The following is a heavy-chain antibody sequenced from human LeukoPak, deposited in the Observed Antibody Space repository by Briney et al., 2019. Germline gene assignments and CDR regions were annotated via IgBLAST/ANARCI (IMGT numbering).Heavy chain of an antibody. J-gene: IGHJ4*02. CDR1: GYTFTNYG. CDR2: ISAYNGNT. CDR3: ARDRDYGDYNTQDLFVY. Sequence: ASVKVSCKASGYTFTNYGISWVRQAPGQGLEWMGWISAYNGNTNYAQKFQGRVTMTTDTFTSTAYMELRSLRSDDTAVYYCARDRDYGDYNTQDLFVYWGQGTLVTVSS. V-gene: IGHV1-18*01. D-gene: IGHD4-17*01.